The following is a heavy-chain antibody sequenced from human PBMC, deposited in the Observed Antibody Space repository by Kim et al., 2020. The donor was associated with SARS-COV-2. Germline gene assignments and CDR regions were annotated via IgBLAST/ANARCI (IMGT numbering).Heavy chain of an antibody. J-gene: IGHJ4*02. D-gene: IGHD3-22*01. CDR1: GGTFSSYA. CDR3: ARIENFDSSGYYIDY. Sequence: SVKVSCKASGGTFSSYAISGVRQAPGQGLEWMGGIIPIFGTTNYAQKFQGRVTITADESTTSAYMELSSLTSEDTAVYYCARIENFDSSGYYIDYWGQGTLVTVSS. V-gene: IGHV1-69*13. CDR2: IIPIFGTT.